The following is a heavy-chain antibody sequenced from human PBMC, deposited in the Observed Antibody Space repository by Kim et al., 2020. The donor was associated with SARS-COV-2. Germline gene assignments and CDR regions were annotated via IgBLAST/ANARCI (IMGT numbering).Heavy chain of an antibody. Sequence: GGSLRLSCAGSGFTFKSYGMHWVRQAPGKGLEWVAAIGSAGDKKYYTYSVRGLINTTRDAYKTSEFLQMNSRRAETAAVYCVRNDGYWCSFVWGDEDVW. V-gene: IGHV3-30*03. CDR1: GFTFKSYG. CDR3: VRNDGYWCSFVWGDEDV. CDR2: IGSAGDKK. J-gene: IGHJ6*01. D-gene: IGHD2-2*03.